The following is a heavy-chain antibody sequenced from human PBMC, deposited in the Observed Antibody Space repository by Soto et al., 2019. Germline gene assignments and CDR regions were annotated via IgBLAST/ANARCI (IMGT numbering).Heavy chain of an antibody. CDR1: GYSFNTYW. CDR3: ARPLRASLDAFDI. D-gene: IGHD3-16*01. Sequence: GESLKISCKASGYSFNTYWIEWVRQPPGKGLEWMGIIYPGDSDTRYSPSFQGQVTISADKSISTAYLQWSSLKASDTAMYYCARPLRASLDAFDIWGQGTMVTV. V-gene: IGHV5-51*01. CDR2: IYPGDSDT. J-gene: IGHJ3*02.